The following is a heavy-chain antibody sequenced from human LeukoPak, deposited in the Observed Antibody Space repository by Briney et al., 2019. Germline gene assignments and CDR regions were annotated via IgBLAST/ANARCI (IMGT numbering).Heavy chain of an antibody. J-gene: IGHJ4*01. CDR3: AKGSGRGSSSALDY. D-gene: IGHD5-18*01. V-gene: IGHV3-23*01. CDR2: ISSSDDST. Sequence: GGSLRLSCAASGFTFGYYDMSWVHQAPGKGLEWVSIISSSDDSTYYADSVTGRFTISTDRARNTLYLQMNSLRAEDTALYYCAKGSGRGSSSALDYWGQGTLVTVSS. CDR1: GFTFGYYD.